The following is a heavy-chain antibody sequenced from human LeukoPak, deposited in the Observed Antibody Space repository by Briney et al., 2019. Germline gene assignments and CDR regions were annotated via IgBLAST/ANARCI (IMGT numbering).Heavy chain of an antibody. CDR1: GGSFSGYY. J-gene: IGHJ4*02. CDR2: INHSGST. Sequence: PSETLSLTCAVYGGSFSGYYWSWIRQPPGKGLEWIGEINHSGSTNYNPSLKSRVTISVDTSKDQFSLKLSSVTAADTAVYYCASRIQLWLGSRFGYHFDYWGQGTLVTVSS. D-gene: IGHD5-18*01. V-gene: IGHV4-34*01. CDR3: ASRIQLWLGSRFGYHFDY.